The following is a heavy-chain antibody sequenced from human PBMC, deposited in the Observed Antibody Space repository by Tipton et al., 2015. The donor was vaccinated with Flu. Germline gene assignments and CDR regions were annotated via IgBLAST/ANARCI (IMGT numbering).Heavy chain of an antibody. Sequence: TLSLTCTVSGGSITNGYYWGWFRQPPGKGLEWIGSISHGGGTYTNPSLKGRVVLSVDASMSKNEFSLTMTSVTASDTAVYYCARGPRGDTAMVSLGYWGPGILVTVSS. CDR3: ARGPRGDTAMVSLGY. D-gene: IGHD5-18*01. CDR1: GGSITNGYY. CDR2: ISHGGGT. J-gene: IGHJ4*01. V-gene: IGHV4-38-2*02.